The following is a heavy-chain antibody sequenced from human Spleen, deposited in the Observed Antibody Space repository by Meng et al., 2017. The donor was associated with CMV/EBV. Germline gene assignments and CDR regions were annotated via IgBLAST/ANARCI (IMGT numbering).Heavy chain of an antibody. V-gene: IGHV2-5*01. CDR1: GFSLSTSGVG. Sequence: SGPTLVKPTQTLTLTCTFSGFSLSTSGVGVGWIRQPPGKALEWLALIYWNDDKRYSPSLKNRLTIVEDTSKNQVVLTMTNVDPMDTATYYCVHTYRGPPDHWGQGTLVTVSS. D-gene: IGHD3-10*01. CDR2: IYWNDDK. J-gene: IGHJ4*02. CDR3: VHTYRGPPDH.